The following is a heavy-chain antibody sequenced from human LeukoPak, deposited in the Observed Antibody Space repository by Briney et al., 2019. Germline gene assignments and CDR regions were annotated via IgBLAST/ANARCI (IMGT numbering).Heavy chain of an antibody. V-gene: IGHV1-2*02. CDR2: IYPNSGGT. Sequence: GASVKVSCEASRYTFTGYYMHWVGQAPGHGLEWMGWIYPNSGGTHYAQRFQGGVTMTRDTYISTASMELSRLRSDDTAVSFCARDVGYDGTGSYYPLDVWGKGTTVTVSP. CDR1: RYTFTGYY. J-gene: IGHJ6*04. CDR3: ARDVGYDGTGSYYPLDV. D-gene: IGHD3-10*01.